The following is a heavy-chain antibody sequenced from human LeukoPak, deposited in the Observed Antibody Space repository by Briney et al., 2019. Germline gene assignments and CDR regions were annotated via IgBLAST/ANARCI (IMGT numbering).Heavy chain of an antibody. D-gene: IGHD6-6*01. V-gene: IGHV3-21*01. J-gene: IGHJ4*02. Sequence: GGSLRLSCAASGFTFSSYSMNWVRQAPGKGLEWVSSISSSSSYIYYADSVKGRFTISRDNAKSSLYLQMNSLRAEDTAVYYCARGAARTFDYWGQGTLVTVSS. CDR1: GFTFSSYS. CDR2: ISSSSSYI. CDR3: ARGAARTFDY.